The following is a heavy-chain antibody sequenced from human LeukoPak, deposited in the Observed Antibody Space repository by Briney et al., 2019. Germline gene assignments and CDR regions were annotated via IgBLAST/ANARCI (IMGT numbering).Heavy chain of an antibody. CDR1: GFTFSSYS. V-gene: IGHV3-21*01. CDR3: ASGVVVPAEYYFDY. J-gene: IGHJ4*02. D-gene: IGHD2-2*01. Sequence: GGSLRLSCAASGFTFSSYSMNWVRQAPEKGLEWVSSISSSSSYIYYADSVKGRFTISRDNAKNSLYLQMNSLRAEDTAVYYCASGVVVPAEYYFDYWGQGTLVTVSS. CDR2: ISSSSSYI.